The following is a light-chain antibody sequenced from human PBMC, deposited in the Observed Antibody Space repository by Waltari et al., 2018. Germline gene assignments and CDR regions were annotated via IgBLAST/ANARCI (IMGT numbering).Light chain of an antibody. J-gene: IGLJ3*02. CDR3: AAWDDSLTVR. Sequence: QSVLTPPPSASGPPGQRVTISSSACSSNFRSRFVCWYQHLPGTAPKLLIYRNDQRPSGVPDRFSGSRSGTSASLAISGLRSEDEADYYCAAWDDSLTVRFGGGTKLTVL. V-gene: IGLV1-47*01. CDR1: SSNFRSRF. CDR2: RND.